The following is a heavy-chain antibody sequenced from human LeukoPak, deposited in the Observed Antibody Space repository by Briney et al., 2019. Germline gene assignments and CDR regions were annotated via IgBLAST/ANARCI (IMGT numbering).Heavy chain of an antibody. CDR1: GGSISSYY. Sequence: KPSETLSLTCTVSGGSISSYYWSWIRQPPGKGLEWTGYIYYSGSTNYNPSLKSRVTISVDTSKNQVSLKLSSMTAAGTAVYYCARNGSGSYLSLDYWGQGTLVTVSS. CDR2: IYYSGST. V-gene: IGHV4-59*01. J-gene: IGHJ4*02. D-gene: IGHD1-26*01. CDR3: ARNGSGSYLSLDY.